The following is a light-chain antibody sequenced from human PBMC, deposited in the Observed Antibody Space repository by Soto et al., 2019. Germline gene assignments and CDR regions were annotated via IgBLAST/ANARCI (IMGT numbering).Light chain of an antibody. CDR3: QMYNNWVGT. CDR2: GAA. CDR1: QSISSN. V-gene: IGKV3-15*01. Sequence: EIVITQSPATLYVSPGERATLSCRANQSISSNLAWYQQKPGQAPRLLIYGAATRATGIPARFSGSGSGTDFTLTINSXQSEDFAVYYCQMYNNWVGTFGGGTKVDTK. J-gene: IGKJ4*01.